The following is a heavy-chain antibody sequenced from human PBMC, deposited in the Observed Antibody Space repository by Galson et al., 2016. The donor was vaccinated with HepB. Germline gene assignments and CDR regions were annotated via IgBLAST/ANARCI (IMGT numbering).Heavy chain of an antibody. CDR1: GASINSSNW. CDR3: ARASVVPGARMVFDS. V-gene: IGHV4-4*02. J-gene: IGHJ5*01. Sequence: SETLSLTCAVSGASINSSNWWTWVRQAPGTGLEWISEIYHTGTSNNNPSLLSPITMSIDNSKNHFSLNPNSVTAADAAVYYCARASVVPGARMVFDSWGQGILVTVSS. CDR2: IYHTGTS. D-gene: IGHD2-2*01.